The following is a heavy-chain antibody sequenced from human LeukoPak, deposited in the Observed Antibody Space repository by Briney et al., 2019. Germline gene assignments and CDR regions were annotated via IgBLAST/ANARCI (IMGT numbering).Heavy chain of an antibody. CDR3: ARGPDYYDSSGYSDY. V-gene: IGHV1-2*02. Sequence: GASVKVSCKXSGYTFTGYYMHWVRQAPGQGLEWMGWINPNSGGTNYAQKFQGRVTMTRDTSISTAYMELSRLRSDDTAVYYCARGPDYYDSSGYSDYWGQGTLVTVSS. D-gene: IGHD3-22*01. CDR2: INPNSGGT. CDR1: GYTFTGYY. J-gene: IGHJ4*02.